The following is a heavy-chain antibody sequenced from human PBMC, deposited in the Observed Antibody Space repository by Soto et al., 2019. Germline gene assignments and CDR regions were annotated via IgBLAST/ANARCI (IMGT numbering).Heavy chain of an antibody. CDR3: ASYYDSSGPTFDY. CDR1: GGSINSGDHY. J-gene: IGHJ4*02. Sequence: ASETLSLTCTVSGGSINSGDHYWGWIRQPPGKGLEYIAYIYYSGTTYYNPSLKSRVTMSVDTSKNQFSLKLSSVTAADTAVYYCASYYDSSGPTFDYWGQGTLVTSPQ. V-gene: IGHV4-30-4*01. D-gene: IGHD3-22*01. CDR2: IYYSGTT.